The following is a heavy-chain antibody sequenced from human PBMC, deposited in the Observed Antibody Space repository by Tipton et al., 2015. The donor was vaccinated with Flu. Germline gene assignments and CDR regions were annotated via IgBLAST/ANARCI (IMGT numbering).Heavy chain of an antibody. J-gene: IGHJ4*02. CDR1: GGSFSGDY. D-gene: IGHD4-23*01. Sequence: TLSLTCVVYGGSFSGDYCSWIRQPPGKGLEWIGEVNHSGSTNYNPSLKSRVTISVDTSKNQFSLKLSSVTAADTAVYYCATEYRGGGNRYYFDYWGQGTLVPVAS. CDR3: ATEYRGGGNRYYFDY. CDR2: VNHSGST. V-gene: IGHV4-34*01.